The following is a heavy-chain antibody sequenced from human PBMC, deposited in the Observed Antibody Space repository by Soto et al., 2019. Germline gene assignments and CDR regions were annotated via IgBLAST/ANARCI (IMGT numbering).Heavy chain of an antibody. CDR1: GYSFTTYW. CDR3: ARRGSYETFDI. Sequence: GESLKISCKGFGYSFTTYWIGWVRQMPGKGLEWMGVIDSGDSEVRYSPSFQGHVTISADKSISTAYLQCSRLKASDTATYYCARRGSYETFDIWGQGTMVTVSS. CDR2: IDSGDSEV. D-gene: IGHD5-12*01. J-gene: IGHJ3*02. V-gene: IGHV5-51*01.